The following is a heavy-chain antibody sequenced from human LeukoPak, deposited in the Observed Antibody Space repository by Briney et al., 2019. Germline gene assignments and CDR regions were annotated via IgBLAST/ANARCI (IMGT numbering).Heavy chain of an antibody. CDR1: GGSISSGDYH. V-gene: IGHV4-30-4*01. Sequence: SQTLSLTCTVSGGSISSGDYHWSWIRQPPGKGLEWIGYIYYSGSTYYNPALKSRVIISVDTSKNQFSLKLSSVTAADTAVYYCARGALLWFGELDYWGQGTLVTVSS. D-gene: IGHD3-10*01. J-gene: IGHJ4*02. CDR3: ARGALLWFGELDY. CDR2: IYYSGST.